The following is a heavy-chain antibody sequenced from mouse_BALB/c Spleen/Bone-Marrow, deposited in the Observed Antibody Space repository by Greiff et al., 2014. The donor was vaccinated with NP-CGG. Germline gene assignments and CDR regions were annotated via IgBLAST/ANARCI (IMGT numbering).Heavy chain of an antibody. CDR3: TRRRGNYYYFDY. Sequence: LQQSGPELVRPGASVKLSCKASGYTFTSYWMHWVKQRPGQGLEWIGNIYPGSGSTNYDEKFKSKATLTVDTSSSTAYMQLNSLTSEDSAVYYCTRRRGNYYYFDYWGQGTTLTVSS. D-gene: IGHD2-1*01. CDR1: GYTFTSYW. J-gene: IGHJ2*01. V-gene: IGHV1S22*01. CDR2: IYPGSGST.